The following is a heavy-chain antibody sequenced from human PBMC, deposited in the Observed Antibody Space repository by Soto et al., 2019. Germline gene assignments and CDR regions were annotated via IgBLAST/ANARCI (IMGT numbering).Heavy chain of an antibody. CDR3: AGSKDGHYYNGMDV. CDR1: GFTFSSYG. Sequence: QVQLVESGGGVVQPGRSLRLSCAASGFTFSSYGMHWVRQAPGKGLEWVAVISYDGSNKYYADSVKGRFTISRDNSKNTLYLQMNSLRAEDTAVYYCAGSKDGHYYNGMDVWGQGTTVTVSS. CDR2: ISYDGSNK. J-gene: IGHJ6*02. D-gene: IGHD6-13*01. V-gene: IGHV3-30*03.